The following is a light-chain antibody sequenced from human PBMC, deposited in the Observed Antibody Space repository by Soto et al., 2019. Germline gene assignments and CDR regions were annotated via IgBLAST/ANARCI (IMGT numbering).Light chain of an antibody. CDR3: QQYNSYSKGWT. Sequence: DIRMTQSPSTLSASVGDRVTITCRASQSISSWLAWYQQKPGKAPKLLIYDASSLESGVPSRFSGSGSGTEFTLTISSLQPDDFATYYCQQYNSYSKGWTFGQGTKVEIK. J-gene: IGKJ1*01. V-gene: IGKV1-5*01. CDR2: DAS. CDR1: QSISSW.